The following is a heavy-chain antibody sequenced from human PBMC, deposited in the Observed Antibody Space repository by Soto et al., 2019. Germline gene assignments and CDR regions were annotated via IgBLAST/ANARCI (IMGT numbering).Heavy chain of an antibody. CDR2: MNPNSGNT. D-gene: IGHD2-2*01. J-gene: IGHJ5*02. CDR1: GSTFTSYD. V-gene: IGHV1-8*01. CDR3: ARGPSLYCSSTSCPPGWFDP. Sequence: ASVKVSCKASGSTFTSYDINWVRQATGQGLEWMGWMNPNSGNTGYAQKFQGRVTMTRNTSISTAYMELSSLRSEDTAVYYCARGPSLYCSSTSCPPGWFDPWGQGTLVTVSS.